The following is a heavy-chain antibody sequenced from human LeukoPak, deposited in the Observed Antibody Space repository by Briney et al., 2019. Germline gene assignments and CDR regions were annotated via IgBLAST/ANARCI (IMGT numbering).Heavy chain of an antibody. J-gene: IGHJ4*02. CDR2: IGSDSSYT. Sequence: TGGSLRLSCAASGFTFSSYAMNWVRQAPGKGLEWVSTIGSDSSYTYYTDSVKGRFTNSRDNSKNTVYLQMNSLRVDDTAVYYCADPGAQADFWGLGTLVTVSS. D-gene: IGHD7-27*01. CDR1: GFTFSSYA. V-gene: IGHV3-23*01. CDR3: ADPGAQADF.